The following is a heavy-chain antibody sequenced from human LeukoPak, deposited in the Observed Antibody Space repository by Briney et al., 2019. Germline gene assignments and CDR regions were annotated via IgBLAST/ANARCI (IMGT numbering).Heavy chain of an antibody. Sequence: TTSETLSLTCTVSGGSISSGSYYWGWIRQPPGKGLEWIGSIYHSGSTYYNASLKSRVTISVDTSKNQFSLKLSSVTAADTAVYYCAGHLYDSSGYYRLDYFDYWGQGTLVTVSS. CDR1: GGSISSGSYY. V-gene: IGHV4-39*01. CDR2: IYHSGST. J-gene: IGHJ4*02. CDR3: AGHLYDSSGYYRLDYFDY. D-gene: IGHD3-22*01.